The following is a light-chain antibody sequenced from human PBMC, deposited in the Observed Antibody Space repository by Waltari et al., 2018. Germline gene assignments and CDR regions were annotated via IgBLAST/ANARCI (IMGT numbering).Light chain of an antibody. J-gene: IGKJ2*01. CDR2: TAS. Sequence: DIQMTQSPSSLAASVGDRVTITCQASQDITIYLNWYQQKPGKAPKLLIYTASTLQSGVPSRFSGSGSGSDFTLTISSLQPEDFATYCCQQTYTTPYTFGQGTRLEIK. CDR1: QDITIY. V-gene: IGKV1-39*01. CDR3: QQTYTTPYT.